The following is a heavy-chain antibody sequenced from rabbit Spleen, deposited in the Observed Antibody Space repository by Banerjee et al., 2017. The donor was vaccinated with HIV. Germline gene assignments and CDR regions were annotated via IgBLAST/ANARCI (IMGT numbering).Heavy chain of an antibody. Sequence: QSLEESGGGLVQPGGSLALTCTASGFSFSDSYCICGVRQAPGKGLEWISCIAGDSSGFTYSATWAKGRFTCSKTSSTTVTLQMTSLTVADTATYFCARDTGTSFSSYGMDLWGQGTLVTVS. CDR2: IAGDSSGFT. CDR3: ARDTGTSFSSYGMDL. J-gene: IGHJ6*01. CDR1: GFSFSDSYC. D-gene: IGHD7-1*01. V-gene: IGHV1S40*01.